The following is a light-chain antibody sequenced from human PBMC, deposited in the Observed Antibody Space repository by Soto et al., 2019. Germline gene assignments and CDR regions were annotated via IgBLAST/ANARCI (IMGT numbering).Light chain of an antibody. CDR1: SGDIGSYNR. CDR2: EVT. CDR3: SSYTNINTSACV. V-gene: IGLV2-14*01. J-gene: IGLJ1*01. Sequence: QPVLTQPASVSGSPGQSITISCTGTSGDIGSYNRVSWYQQHPGKAPKLIIYEVTDRPSGVSNRFSGSKSGNTASLTISGLQAEDEAEYYCSSYTNINTSACVFGTGTKLTVL.